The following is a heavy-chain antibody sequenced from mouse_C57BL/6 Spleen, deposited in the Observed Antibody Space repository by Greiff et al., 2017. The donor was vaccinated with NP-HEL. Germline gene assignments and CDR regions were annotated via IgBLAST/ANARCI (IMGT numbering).Heavy chain of an antibody. CDR3: APLITTVVATNDY. Sequence: QVQLQQSGAELARPGASVKLSCKASGYTFTSYGISWVKQRTGQGLEWIGEIYPRSGNTYYNEKFKGKATLTADKSSSTAYMELRSLTSEDSAVYFCAPLITTVVATNDYWGQGTTLTVSS. J-gene: IGHJ2*01. D-gene: IGHD1-1*01. CDR2: IYPRSGNT. V-gene: IGHV1-81*01. CDR1: GYTFTSYG.